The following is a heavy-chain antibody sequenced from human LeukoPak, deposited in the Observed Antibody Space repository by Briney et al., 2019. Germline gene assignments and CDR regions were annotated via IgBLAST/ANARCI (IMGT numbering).Heavy chain of an antibody. Sequence: GGSLRLSCAASGFTFSSYGMHWVRQAPGKGLEWVAVISYDGSNKYYADSVKGRFIISRDNSKNTLYLQMNSLRAEDTAIYYCAKLGSWFNNWFDPWGQGTLVAVSS. V-gene: IGHV3-30*18. CDR3: AKLGSWFNNWFDP. J-gene: IGHJ5*02. CDR1: GFTFSSYG. CDR2: ISYDGSNK. D-gene: IGHD6-13*01.